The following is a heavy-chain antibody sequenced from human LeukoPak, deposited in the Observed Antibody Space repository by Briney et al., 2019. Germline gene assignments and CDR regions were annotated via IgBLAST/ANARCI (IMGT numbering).Heavy chain of an antibody. V-gene: IGHV3-9*01. J-gene: IGHJ4*02. CDR1: GFTFDDYA. CDR2: ISWNSGSI. Sequence: SLRLSCAASGFTFDDYAMHWVRQAPGKGLEWVSGISWNSGSIGYADSVKGRFTISRDNAKNSLYLQMNSLRAEDTALYYCAKSGGSRGYSVSDYWGQGTLVTVSS. CDR3: AKSGGSRGYSVSDY. D-gene: IGHD5/OR15-5a*01.